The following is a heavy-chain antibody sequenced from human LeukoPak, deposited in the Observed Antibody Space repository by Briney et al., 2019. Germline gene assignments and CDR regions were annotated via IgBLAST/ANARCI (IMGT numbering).Heavy chain of an antibody. J-gene: IGHJ6*03. CDR2: ISSTSSTI. Sequence: GGSLRLSCAASEFSVGSNYMTWVRQAPGKGLEWVSYISSTSSTIYYADSVKGRFTISRDTAKNSLYLQMNSLRAEDTAVYSCARGDYGDYWNYYYLAVWGKGTTVTVSS. D-gene: IGHD4-17*01. CDR1: EFSVGSNY. V-gene: IGHV3-48*01. CDR3: ARGDYGDYWNYYYLAV.